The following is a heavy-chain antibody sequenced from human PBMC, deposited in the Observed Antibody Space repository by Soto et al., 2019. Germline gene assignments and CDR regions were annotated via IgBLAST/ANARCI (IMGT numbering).Heavy chain of an antibody. J-gene: IGHJ4*02. V-gene: IGHV1-3*01. CDR1: GYTFTSYA. D-gene: IGHD2-15*01. CDR2: INPGKGNT. Sequence: ASVKVSCKASGYTFTSYALHWVRQAPGQRLEWMGWINPGKGNTRYSQNFQGRVTITRDTSASTAYMELSSLRSEDTAVYYCASAGYCIGDRCSHAIDYWGQGALVTVSS. CDR3: ASAGYCIGDRCSHAIDY.